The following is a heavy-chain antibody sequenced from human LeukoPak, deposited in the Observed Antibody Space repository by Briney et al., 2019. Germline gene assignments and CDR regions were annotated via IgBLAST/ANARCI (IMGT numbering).Heavy chain of an antibody. CDR1: GYTFTGYY. V-gene: IGHV1-2*02. J-gene: IGHJ4*02. Sequence: ASVKVSCKASGYTFTGYYMHWVRQAPGQGLEWMGWINPNSGGTNYAQKFQGRVTTTRDTSISTAYMELSRLRSDDTAVYYCARTASSGYYYLDYWGQGTLVTVSS. CDR3: ARTASSGYYYLDY. D-gene: IGHD3-22*01. CDR2: INPNSGGT.